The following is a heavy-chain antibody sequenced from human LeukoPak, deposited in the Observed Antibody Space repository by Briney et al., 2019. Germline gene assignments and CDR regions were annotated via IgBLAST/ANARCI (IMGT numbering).Heavy chain of an antibody. D-gene: IGHD5-18*01. Sequence: SQTLSLTCTVSGGSISSGSYYWSWIRQPAGKGLEWIGRIYTSGSTNYNPSLKSRVTISVDTSKNQFSLKLSSVTAADTAVYYCARDSAIGYSYGYLDYWGQGTLVTVSS. CDR3: ARDSAIGYSYGYLDY. J-gene: IGHJ4*02. V-gene: IGHV4-61*02. CDR2: IYTSGST. CDR1: GGSISSGSYY.